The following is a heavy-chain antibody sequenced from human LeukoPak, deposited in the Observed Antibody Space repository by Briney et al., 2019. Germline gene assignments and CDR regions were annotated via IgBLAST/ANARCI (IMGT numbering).Heavy chain of an antibody. V-gene: IGHV3-23*01. CDR2: ISGSGGST. Sequence: GGSLRLSCAVSGFTFSSYAMSWVRQAPRKGLEWVSGISGSGGSTYYADSVKGRFTISRDNSKNTLYLQMNSLRAEDTAVYYCAREGGPYRPLDYSGQGTLVTVSS. J-gene: IGHJ4*02. CDR3: AREGGPYRPLDY. CDR1: GFTFSSYA.